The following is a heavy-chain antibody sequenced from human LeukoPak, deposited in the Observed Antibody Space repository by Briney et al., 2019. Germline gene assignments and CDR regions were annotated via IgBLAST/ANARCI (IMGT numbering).Heavy chain of an antibody. V-gene: IGHV1-8*03. CDR2: MNPNSGNT. CDR3: ARGQDYDFWSGYLDV. CDR1: GYTFTSYD. D-gene: IGHD3-3*01. J-gene: IGHJ6*04. Sequence: ASVKVSCKASGYTFTSYDINWVRQATGQGLEWMGWMNPNSGNTGYAQKFQGRVTITADKSTSTAYMELSSLRSEDTAVYYCARGQDYDFWSGYLDVWXKGTTVTVSX.